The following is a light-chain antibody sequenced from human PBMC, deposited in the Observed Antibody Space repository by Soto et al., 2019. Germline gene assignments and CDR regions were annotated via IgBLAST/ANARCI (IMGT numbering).Light chain of an antibody. CDR1: SSNIGNNY. J-gene: IGLJ1*01. CDR3: GTWDSSLSAFYV. Sequence: QSVLTQPPSVSAAPGQKVTICCSGSSSNIGNNYVSWYQQLPGTAPKLLIYENNKRPSGFPDRFSGSKSGTSATLGITGLQPRDEADYYCGTWDSSLSAFYVFGTGTKLTVL. CDR2: ENN. V-gene: IGLV1-51*02.